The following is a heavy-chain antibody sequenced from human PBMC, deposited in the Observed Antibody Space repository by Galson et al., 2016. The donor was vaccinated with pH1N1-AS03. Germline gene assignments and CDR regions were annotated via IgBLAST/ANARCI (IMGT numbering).Heavy chain of an antibody. CDR2: IIPMIGTA. CDR1: GGTFSSDG. J-gene: IGHJ3*01. V-gene: IGHV1-69*13. CDR3: AREVSYGSGRRDVFDF. Sequence: SVKVSCKASGGTFSSDGISWVRQAPGQGPEWMGGIIPMIGTANYAQKYQGRVTITADESTSTAYMERSSLTSEDTAVYYCAREVSYGSGRRDVFDFWGQGTMVTVSS. D-gene: IGHD3-10*01.